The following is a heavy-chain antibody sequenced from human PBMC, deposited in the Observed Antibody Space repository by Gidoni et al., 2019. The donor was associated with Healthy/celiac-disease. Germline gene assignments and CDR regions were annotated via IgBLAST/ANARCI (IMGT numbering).Heavy chain of an antibody. J-gene: IGHJ4*02. CDR1: GFTFSSYG. Sequence: QVQLVESGGGVVQPGRSLRLSCAASGFTFSSYGMHWVRQAPGKGLEWVAVIWYDGSNKYYADSVKGRFTISRDNSKNTLYLQMNSLRAEDTAVYYCARDYDFWSGYVKNRFDYWGQGTLVTVSS. D-gene: IGHD3-3*01. CDR3: ARDYDFWSGYVKNRFDY. CDR2: IWYDGSNK. V-gene: IGHV3-33*01.